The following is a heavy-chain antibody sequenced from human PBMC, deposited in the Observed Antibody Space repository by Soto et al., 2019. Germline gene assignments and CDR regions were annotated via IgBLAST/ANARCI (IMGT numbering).Heavy chain of an antibody. Sequence: GESLKISCKGSGYSFTSYWIGWVRQMPGKGLEWMGIIYPGDSDTRYGPSFQGQVTISADKSISTAYLQWSSLKASDTAMYYCARQAYYYDSSGYYPFDYWGQGTLVTVSS. CDR2: IYPGDSDT. V-gene: IGHV5-51*01. J-gene: IGHJ4*02. D-gene: IGHD3-22*01. CDR1: GYSFTSYW. CDR3: ARQAYYYDSSGYYPFDY.